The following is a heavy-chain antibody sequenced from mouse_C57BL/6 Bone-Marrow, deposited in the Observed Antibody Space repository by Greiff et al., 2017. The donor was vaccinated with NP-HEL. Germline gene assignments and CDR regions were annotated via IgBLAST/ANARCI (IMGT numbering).Heavy chain of an antibody. V-gene: IGHV3-6*01. D-gene: IGHD2-4*01. Sequence: EVKLVESGPGLVKPSQSLSLTCSVTGYSITSGYYWNWIRQFPGNKLEWMGYISYDGSNNYNPSLKNRISITRDTSKNQFFLKLNSVTTEDTATYYCARDWDYDGFAYWGQGTLVTVSA. CDR2: ISYDGSN. CDR3: ARDWDYDGFAY. J-gene: IGHJ3*01. CDR1: GYSITSGYY.